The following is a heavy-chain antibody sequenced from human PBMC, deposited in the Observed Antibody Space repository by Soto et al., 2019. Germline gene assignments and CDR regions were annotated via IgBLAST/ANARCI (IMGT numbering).Heavy chain of an antibody. J-gene: IGHJ4*02. CDR1: GFTFSSYS. CDR3: ARDKGLWFGEEGYDFDY. Sequence: EVQLVESGGGLVKPGGSLRLSCAASGFTFSSYSMNWFRQAPGKGLEWVSSMSSSSSYIYYADSVKGRFTISRDNAKNSLYLQMNSLRAEDTAVYYCARDKGLWFGEEGYDFDYWGQGTLVTVSS. CDR2: MSSSSSYI. V-gene: IGHV3-21*01. D-gene: IGHD3-10*01.